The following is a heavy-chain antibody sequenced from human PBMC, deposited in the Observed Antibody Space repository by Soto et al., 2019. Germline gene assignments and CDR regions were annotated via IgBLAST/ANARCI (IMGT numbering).Heavy chain of an antibody. CDR3: ARLENNFGPHDY. CDR1: GYTFSSYG. D-gene: IGHD1-1*01. Sequence: QVQLAQSGAEVKKPGASVTVSCKASGYTFSSYGISWVRQAPGQGLEWVGWISVHNGYTKYATELQGRVTMTTDTSTSTAYMELRSLRSDDSAVYFCARLENNFGPHDYMGQGTLVTVTS. CDR2: ISVHNGYT. J-gene: IGHJ4*02. V-gene: IGHV1-18*01.